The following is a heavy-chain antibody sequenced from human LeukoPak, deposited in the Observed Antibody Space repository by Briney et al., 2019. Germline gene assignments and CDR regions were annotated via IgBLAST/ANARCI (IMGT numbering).Heavy chain of an antibody. Sequence: ASVKVSCKASGYTFTSYYMHWVRQAPGQGLEWMGIINPSGGSTSYAQKSQGRVTMTRDTSTSTVYMELSSLRSEDTAVYYCARKQQLGAFDIWGQGTMVTVSS. CDR3: ARKQQLGAFDI. CDR2: INPSGGST. CDR1: GYTFTSYY. V-gene: IGHV1-46*01. D-gene: IGHD6-13*01. J-gene: IGHJ3*02.